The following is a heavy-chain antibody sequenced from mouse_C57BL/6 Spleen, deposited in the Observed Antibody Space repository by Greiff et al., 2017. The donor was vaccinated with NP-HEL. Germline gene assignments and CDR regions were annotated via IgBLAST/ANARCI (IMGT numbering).Heavy chain of an antibody. J-gene: IGHJ4*01. Sequence: QVQLQQPGAELVRPGSSVKLSCKASGYTFTSYWMDWVKQRPGQGLEWIGNIYPSDSETHYNQKFKDKATLTVDKSSSTAYMQLSSLTSEDSAVYYCARDGNLYDYAMDYWGQGTSVTVSS. CDR2: IYPSDSET. CDR3: ARDGNLYDYAMDY. CDR1: GYTFTSYW. V-gene: IGHV1-61*01. D-gene: IGHD2-1*01.